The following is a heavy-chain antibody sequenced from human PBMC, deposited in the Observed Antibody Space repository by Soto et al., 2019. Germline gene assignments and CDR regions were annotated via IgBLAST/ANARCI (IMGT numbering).Heavy chain of an antibody. CDR3: ARGRGSLLDY. D-gene: IGHD1-26*01. J-gene: IGHJ4*02. CDR1: GGSISSYY. V-gene: IGHV4-59*01. Sequence: SETLSLTGTVSGGSISSYYWSWIRQPPGKGLEGIGYIYYSGSTNYNPSLKSRVTISVDTSKNQFSLKLSSVTAADTALYYCARGRGSLLDYWGQATMVTVPS. CDR2: IYYSGST.